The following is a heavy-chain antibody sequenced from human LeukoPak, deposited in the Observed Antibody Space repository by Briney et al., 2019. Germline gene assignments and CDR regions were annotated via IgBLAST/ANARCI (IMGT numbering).Heavy chain of an antibody. V-gene: IGHV3-30*03. CDR2: ISYDGSET. J-gene: IGHJ4*02. Sequence: PGRSLGLSCAASRFTFSDYGMHWVRQAPGKGREWVALISYDGSETYYADSVKGRFTISRDNSKNTLYLQMSSLRLQDTAVYYCARANYYDSSGPGWYWGQGTLVTVSS. CDR1: RFTFSDYG. CDR3: ARANYYDSSGPGWY. D-gene: IGHD3-22*01.